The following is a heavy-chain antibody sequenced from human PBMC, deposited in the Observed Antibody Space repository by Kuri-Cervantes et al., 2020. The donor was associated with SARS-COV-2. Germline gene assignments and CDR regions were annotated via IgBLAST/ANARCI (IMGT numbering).Heavy chain of an antibody. CDR2: IYESGDT. J-gene: IGHJ4*02. Sequence: GSLRLSCTVSGGSISSYYWSWIRQPPGKGLEWLGSIYESGDTYYSSSLKSRLRPSVDTSKNQFSLKLTSVTAADTAIYYCARHYAFDRFHKWGQGTQVTCSS. D-gene: IGHD3-9*01. CDR3: ARHYAFDRFHK. CDR1: GGSISSYY. V-gene: IGHV4-59*05.